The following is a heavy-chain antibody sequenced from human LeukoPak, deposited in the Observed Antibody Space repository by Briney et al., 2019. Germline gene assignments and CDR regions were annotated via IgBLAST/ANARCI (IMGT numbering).Heavy chain of an antibody. J-gene: IGHJ4*02. Sequence: SVKLSCKASGGTFSSYAISWVRQAPGQGLEWMGRIIPILGIANYAQKFQGRVTITADKSTSTAYMELSSLRSEDTAVYYCARAPGTPIYYFDYWGQGTLVTVSS. CDR3: ARAPGTPIYYFDY. D-gene: IGHD1-1*01. CDR2: IIPILGIA. V-gene: IGHV1-69*04. CDR1: GGTFSSYA.